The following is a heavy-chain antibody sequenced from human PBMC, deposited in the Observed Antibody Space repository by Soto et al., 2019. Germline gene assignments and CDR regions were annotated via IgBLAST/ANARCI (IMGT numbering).Heavy chain of an antibody. Sequence: SETLSLTCTVSGGSISGYYWSWLRQPPGKGLEWIGYIYYSGSTNYNPSLKSRVTISVGTSKNQFSLKLSSVTAADTAVYYCASQASPYYYYGMDVWGKGTTVTVSS. J-gene: IGHJ6*04. V-gene: IGHV4-59*08. CDR2: IYYSGST. CDR1: GGSISGYY. CDR3: ASQASPYYYYGMDV.